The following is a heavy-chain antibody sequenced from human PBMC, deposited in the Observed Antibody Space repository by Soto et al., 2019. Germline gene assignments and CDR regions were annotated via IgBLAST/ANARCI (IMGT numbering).Heavy chain of an antibody. CDR2: IYSGGAT. CDR1: EFTVSNNY. Sequence: EVQLVESGGGLVQPGGSLRLSCAASEFTVSNNYMSWVRQAPGKGLEWVSLIYSGGATHYADSVRGRFTISRVNSKNTLYLQMNSLRGEDTAIYYCMNRPRAWGQGTLVTVSS. CDR3: MNRPRA. V-gene: IGHV3-66*01. J-gene: IGHJ5*02. D-gene: IGHD6-6*01.